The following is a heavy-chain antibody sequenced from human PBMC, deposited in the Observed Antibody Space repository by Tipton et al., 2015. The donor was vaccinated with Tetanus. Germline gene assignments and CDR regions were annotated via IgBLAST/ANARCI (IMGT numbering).Heavy chain of an antibody. J-gene: IGHJ3*02. Sequence: SLRLSCAASAFTFSTYAMNWVRQAPGKGLEWVSVIWFDGSNKYYADSVKGRFTISRDNSKNTLYLEMNSLRAEDTAVYYCAKSRSGSYTDGCDIWGRGTMVIVSS. CDR2: IWFDGSNK. D-gene: IGHD1-26*01. V-gene: IGHV3-33*06. CDR3: AKSRSGSYTDGCDI. CDR1: AFTFSTYA.